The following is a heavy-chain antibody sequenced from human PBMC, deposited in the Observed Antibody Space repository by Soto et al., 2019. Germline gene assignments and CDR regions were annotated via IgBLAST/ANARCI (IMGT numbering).Heavy chain of an antibody. D-gene: IGHD3-22*01. CDR2: ISAYNGNT. J-gene: IGHJ6*02. CDR3: ARGTMIVVGRHYYYGMDV. CDR1: GYTFTSYG. Sequence: ASVKVSCKASGYTFTSYGISWVRQAPGQGLEWMGWISAYNGNTNYAQKLQGRVTMTTDTSTSTDYLELRSLRSDDTAVYYCARGTMIVVGRHYYYGMDVWGQGTTVTVSS. V-gene: IGHV1-18*01.